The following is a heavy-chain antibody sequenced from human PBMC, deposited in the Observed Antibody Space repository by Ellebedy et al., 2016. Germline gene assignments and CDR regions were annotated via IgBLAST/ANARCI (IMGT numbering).Heavy chain of an antibody. CDR3: ARASYGSGIYYFDD. CDR1: GGSFSTSS. CDR2: TNPLFGTS. D-gene: IGHD3-10*01. J-gene: IGHJ4*02. V-gene: IGHV1-69*06. Sequence: ASVKVSCKASGGSFSTSSLSWVRQAPGQGLEWMGVTNPLFGTSLYAQSFRGRLTVTANKSTSTAYMELSSLRSEDTAVYYCARASYGSGIYYFDDWGQGTQVTVSS.